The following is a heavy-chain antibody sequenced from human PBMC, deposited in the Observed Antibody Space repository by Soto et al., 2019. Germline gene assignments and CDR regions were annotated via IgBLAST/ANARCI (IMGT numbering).Heavy chain of an antibody. CDR3: ERAGYSGYDSGSDYYYYYGMDV. J-gene: IGHJ6*02. Sequence: GASVKVSCKASGYTFTSYGISWVRQAPGQGLEWMGWISAYNGNTNYAQKLQGRVTMTTDTSTSTAYMELRSLRSDDTAVYYCERAGYSGYDSGSDYYYYYGMDVWGQGTTVTVSS. V-gene: IGHV1-18*01. D-gene: IGHD5-12*01. CDR1: GYTFTSYG. CDR2: ISAYNGNT.